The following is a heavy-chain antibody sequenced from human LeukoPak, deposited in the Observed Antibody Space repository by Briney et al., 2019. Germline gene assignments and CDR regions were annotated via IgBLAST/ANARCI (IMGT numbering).Heavy chain of an antibody. CDR1: GFTFSSYE. CDR3: ASSQEQLVSWGLFDY. Sequence: GGSLSLSCAASGFTFSSYEMNWVRQAPGEGLEWVAYISSSGSNIYYADSVKGRFTISRDNAKNSLYLQMNSLRAEDTAVYYCASSQEQLVSWGLFDYWGQGTLVTVSS. J-gene: IGHJ4*02. CDR2: ISSSGSNI. V-gene: IGHV3-48*03. D-gene: IGHD6-13*01.